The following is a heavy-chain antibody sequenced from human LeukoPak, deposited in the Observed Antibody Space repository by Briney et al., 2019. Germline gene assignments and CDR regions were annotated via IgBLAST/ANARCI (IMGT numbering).Heavy chain of an antibody. V-gene: IGHV3-30-3*01. Sequence: GGSLRLSCAASGFTFSSYAMHWVRQAPGKGLEWVAVISYDGSNKYYADSVKGRFTISRDNSKNTLYLQMNSLRAEDTAVYYCARDLVEKTLYSSGWSRVGSPDYGGQGPLSTVSS. CDR2: ISYDGSNK. D-gene: IGHD6-19*01. CDR1: GFTFSSYA. CDR3: ARDLVEKTLYSSGWSRVGSPDY. J-gene: IGHJ4*02.